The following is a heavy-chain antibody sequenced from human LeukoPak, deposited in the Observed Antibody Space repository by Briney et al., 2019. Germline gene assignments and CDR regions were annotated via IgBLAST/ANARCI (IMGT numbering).Heavy chain of an antibody. V-gene: IGHV4-59*01. CDR3: ARGNAN. J-gene: IGHJ4*02. Sequence: SVTLSLTCTVSGGSINSYYWSWIRQPPGKGLEWIGYISYSGSTNYNPSLKSRVTISVDTSKNLFFLKLTSVTAADTALYYCARGNANWGQGTLVTVSS. CDR2: ISYSGST. CDR1: GGSINSYY.